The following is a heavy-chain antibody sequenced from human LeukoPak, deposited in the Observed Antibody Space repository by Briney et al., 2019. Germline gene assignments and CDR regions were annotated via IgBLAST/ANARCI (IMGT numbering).Heavy chain of an antibody. CDR2: ISAGGGGT. Sequence: GGSLRLSCATSGFTFGSHAMSWVRQAPGKGLEWVSSISAGGGGTSYADSVKGRITISRDNSKNTVYLQMNSLRAEDTAVYFCEKTFQYSSNWYDYWGQGTLVTVSS. V-gene: IGHV3-23*01. D-gene: IGHD6-6*01. CDR3: EKTFQYSSNWYDY. J-gene: IGHJ5*01. CDR1: GFTFGSHA.